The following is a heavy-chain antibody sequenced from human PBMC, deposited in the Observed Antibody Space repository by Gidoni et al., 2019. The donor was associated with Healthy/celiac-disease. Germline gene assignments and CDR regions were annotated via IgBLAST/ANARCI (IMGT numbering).Heavy chain of an antibody. D-gene: IGHD3-22*01. J-gene: IGHJ4*02. Sequence: QLQLQESGPGLVKPSETLSLTCTVSGGSISSSSYYWGWIRQPPGKGLEWIGSIYYSGSTYYNPSLKSRVTISVDTSKNQFSLKLSSVTAADTAVYYCASETTYYYDSSGYYPRHLYFDYWGQGTLVTVSS. CDR3: ASETTYYYDSSGYYPRHLYFDY. CDR2: IYYSGST. V-gene: IGHV4-39*01. CDR1: GGSISSSSYY.